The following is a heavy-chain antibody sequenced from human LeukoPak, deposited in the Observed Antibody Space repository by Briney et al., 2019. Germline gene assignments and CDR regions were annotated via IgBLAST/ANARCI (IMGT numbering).Heavy chain of an antibody. CDR3: ARDDYPYGMDV. V-gene: IGHV1-8*01. CDR1: GYTFTSYD. J-gene: IGHJ6*02. Sequence: ASVKVSCKASGYTFTSYDINWVRQATGQGLEWMGWMNPNSGNTGCAQKFQGRVTMTRDTSISTAYMELSSLRSEDTAVYYCARDDYPYGMDVWGQGTTVTVSS. CDR2: MNPNSGNT.